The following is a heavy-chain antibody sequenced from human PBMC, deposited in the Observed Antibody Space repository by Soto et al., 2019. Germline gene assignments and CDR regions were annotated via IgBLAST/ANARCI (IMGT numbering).Heavy chain of an antibody. V-gene: IGHV1-18*04. CDR3: ATEPIYYNDGSGYYPLGH. Sequence: ASVKVSCKASGYSFTTYGFSWVRQAPGQGLECVGWISAHNGDTHYSQKFQGRVTLTTDTSTNTGYMELRSLTSDDTAVYFCATEPIYYNDGSGYYPLGHWGQGTLVTVSS. CDR2: ISAHNGDT. CDR1: GYSFTTYG. J-gene: IGHJ4*02. D-gene: IGHD3-22*01.